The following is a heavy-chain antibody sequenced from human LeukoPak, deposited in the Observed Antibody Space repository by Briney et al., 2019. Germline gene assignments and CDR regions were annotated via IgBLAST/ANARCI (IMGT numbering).Heavy chain of an antibody. D-gene: IGHD5-18*01. CDR1: GFTFSSSG. V-gene: IGHV3-33*01. J-gene: IGHJ4*02. CDR2: IWSDGSDK. Sequence: GGSLRLSCAASGFTFSSSGMHWVRQAPGEGLEWVAVIWSDGSDKYYSDSVKGRFTISRDNSKNTLYLQMNSLRAEDTAVYYCXRDRGYSYIDYWGQGTLVTVSS. CDR3: XRDRGYSYIDY.